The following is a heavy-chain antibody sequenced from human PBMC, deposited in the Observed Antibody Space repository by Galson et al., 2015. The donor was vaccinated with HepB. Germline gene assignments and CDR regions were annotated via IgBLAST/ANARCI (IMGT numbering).Heavy chain of an antibody. CDR2: ISANSTYI. J-gene: IGHJ4*02. Sequence: SLRLSCAGSGFTFKTYSLNWVRQAPGKGLEWVSLISANSTYIYYADSVQGRFTVSRDNAKNSLYLQMNSLRAEDTAVYYCARDAGGFCSKTNCSSPVYIEYWGQGVLVTVSS. CDR1: GFTFKTYS. CDR3: ARDAGGFCSKTNCSSPVYIEY. D-gene: IGHD2-21*02. V-gene: IGHV3-21*01.